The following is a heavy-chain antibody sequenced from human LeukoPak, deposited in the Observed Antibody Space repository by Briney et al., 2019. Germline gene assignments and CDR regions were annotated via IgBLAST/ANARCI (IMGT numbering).Heavy chain of an antibody. CDR3: ATVATGMIFDY. D-gene: IGHD1-1*01. V-gene: IGHV4-59*11. CDR2: IYYSGST. Sequence: ASETLSLTCTVSGGSISSHYWSWIRQPPGKGLEWIGYIYYSGSTNDNPSLKSRVTISVDTSKNQFSLKLSSVTAADTAVYYCATVATGMIFDYWGQGTLVTVSS. CDR1: GGSISSHY. J-gene: IGHJ4*02.